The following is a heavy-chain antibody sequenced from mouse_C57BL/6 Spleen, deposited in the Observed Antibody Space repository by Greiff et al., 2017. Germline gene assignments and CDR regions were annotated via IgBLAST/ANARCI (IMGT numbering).Heavy chain of an antibody. V-gene: IGHV1-59*01. D-gene: IGHD2-1*01. J-gene: IGHJ2*01. Sequence: QVKLQQPGAELVRPGTSVKLSCKASGYTFTSYWMHWVKQRPGQGLEWIGVIDPSDSYTNYNQKFKGKATLTVDTSSSTAYMQHSSLTSEDSAVYYCARIYYGNLYYFDYWGQGTTLTVSS. CDR2: IDPSDSYT. CDR1: GYTFTSYW. CDR3: ARIYYGNLYYFDY.